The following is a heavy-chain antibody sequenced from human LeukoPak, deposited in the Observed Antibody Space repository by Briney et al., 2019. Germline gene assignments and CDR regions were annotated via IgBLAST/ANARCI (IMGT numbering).Heavy chain of an antibody. D-gene: IGHD2-2*01. CDR1: GGSNSNYY. Sequence: SETLSLTCTVSGGSNSNYYWSWIRQPAGKGLEWIGRLHTTGSTNYNPSLKSRVTMSLDTSKKQFSLKLSSVTAADTAVFYCAGASAAAGYFHLWGRGTLVTVSS. V-gene: IGHV4-4*07. CDR2: LHTTGST. J-gene: IGHJ2*01. CDR3: AGASAAAGYFHL.